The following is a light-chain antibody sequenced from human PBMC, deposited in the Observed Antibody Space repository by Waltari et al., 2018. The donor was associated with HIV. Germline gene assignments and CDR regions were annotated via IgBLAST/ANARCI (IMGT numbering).Light chain of an antibody. J-gene: IGKJ4*01. CDR3: QHRVNWVT. Sequence: DIVLTQSPATLSLSPGERATLSCRASQSVGTYLVWYQQRPGQPPSLLIHDASNRATGIPARFSGSVSGTDFTLTITSLEPEDFAVYFCQHRVNWVTFGAGTRVE. V-gene: IGKV3-11*01. CDR1: QSVGTY. CDR2: DAS.